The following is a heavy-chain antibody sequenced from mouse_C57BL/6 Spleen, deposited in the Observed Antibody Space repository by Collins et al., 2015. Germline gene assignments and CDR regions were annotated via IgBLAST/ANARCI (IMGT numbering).Heavy chain of an antibody. CDR3: AREGRRGDYYAMDY. CDR1: GFSLTSYG. Sequence: QVQLKQSGPGLVQPSQSLSITCTVSGFSLTSYGVHWVRQSPGKGLEWLGVMWSGGSTDYNAAFISRLSISKDNSKSQVFFKMNSLQADDTAIYYCAREGRRGDYYAMDYWGQGTSVTVSS. CDR2: MWSGGST. J-gene: IGHJ4*01. V-gene: IGHV2-2*01.